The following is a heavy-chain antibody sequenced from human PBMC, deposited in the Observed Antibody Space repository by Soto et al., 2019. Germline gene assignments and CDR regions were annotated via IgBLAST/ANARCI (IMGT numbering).Heavy chain of an antibody. D-gene: IGHD5-12*01. CDR1: EFTFSIYW. J-gene: IGHJ6*02. CDR3: ARDFGYDSGWYGMDV. Sequence: EVQLVESGGGLVQPGGSLRLSCAGTEFTFSIYWMSWVRQAPGKGLEWVANIKNDGSEKYYVDSVKGRFTISRDNAKNSLYLQLNSLRVDDTAVYYCARDFGYDSGWYGMDVWGQGTTVTVS. V-gene: IGHV3-7*04. CDR2: IKNDGSEK.